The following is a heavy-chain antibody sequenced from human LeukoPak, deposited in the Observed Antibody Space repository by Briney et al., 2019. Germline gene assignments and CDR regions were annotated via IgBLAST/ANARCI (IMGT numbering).Heavy chain of an antibody. V-gene: IGHV4-61*05. J-gene: IGHJ4*02. Sequence: SETLSLTCTVSGGSISSSSYYWGWIRQPPGKGLEWIGYIYNSGSINYNPSLKSRLTISVDTSKNQFSLKLTSVTAADTAVYYCARHTLVRDEYFFDYWGQGTLVTVSS. D-gene: IGHD5-24*01. CDR1: GGSISSSSYY. CDR3: ARHTLVRDEYFFDY. CDR2: IYNSGSI.